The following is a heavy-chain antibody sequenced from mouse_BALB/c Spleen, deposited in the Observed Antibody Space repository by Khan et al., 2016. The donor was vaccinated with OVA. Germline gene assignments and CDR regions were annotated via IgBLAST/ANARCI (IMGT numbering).Heavy chain of an antibody. CDR1: GYSITTDYA. CDR2: TSYSGNT. Sequence: EVQLQESGPGLVKPSQSLSLTCTVTGYSITTDYAWNWIRQFPGNKLEWMGFTSYSGNTKYNPSLKSRISITRDTSKNQFFLQLKSVTTEDTARYYGARVYGGDFDYWGQGTTLTVSS. V-gene: IGHV3-2*02. J-gene: IGHJ2*01. D-gene: IGHD1-1*01. CDR3: ARVYGGDFDY.